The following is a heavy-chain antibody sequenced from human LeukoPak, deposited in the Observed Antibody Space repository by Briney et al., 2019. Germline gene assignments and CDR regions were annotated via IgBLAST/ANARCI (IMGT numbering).Heavy chain of an antibody. J-gene: IGHJ4*02. D-gene: IGHD3-22*01. CDR1: GGSISSYY. V-gene: IGHV4-59*08. CDR2: IYYSGST. Sequence: SETLSLTCTVSGGSISSYYWSWIQQPPGKGLEWIGYIYYSGSTNYNPSLKSRVTISVDTSKNQFSLKLSSVTAADTAVYYCASWDSRGRFDYWGQGTLVTVSS. CDR3: ASWDSRGRFDY.